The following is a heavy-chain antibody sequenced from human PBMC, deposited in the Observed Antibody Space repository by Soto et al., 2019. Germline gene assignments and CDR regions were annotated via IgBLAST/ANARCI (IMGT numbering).Heavy chain of an antibody. CDR3: ARGFIRKYSGSYYSNDYGMDV. D-gene: IGHD1-26*01. J-gene: IGHJ6*02. CDR1: GFTFSSYG. V-gene: IGHV3-33*01. CDR2: IWYDGSNK. Sequence: GGSLRLSCAASGFTFSSYGMHWVRQAPGKGLEWVAVIWYDGSNKYYADSVKGRFTISRDNSKNTLYLQMNSLRAEDTAVYYCARGFIRKYSGSYYSNDYGMDVWGQGTTVTVSS.